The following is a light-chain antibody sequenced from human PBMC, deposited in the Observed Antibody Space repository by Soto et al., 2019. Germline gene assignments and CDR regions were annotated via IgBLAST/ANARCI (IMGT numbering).Light chain of an antibody. V-gene: IGKV3-20*01. CDR2: GAS. CDR3: QQYGSPPWT. J-gene: IGKJ1*01. CDR1: QTFSSRY. Sequence: EIVLTQSPGTLSLSPGERATLSCRASQTFSSRYLAWYQQKPGQAPRLLIYGASVRATGIPDRFSGSGSGTDFTLTITRLEPEDFAVYYCQQYGSPPWTFGQGTKVEIK.